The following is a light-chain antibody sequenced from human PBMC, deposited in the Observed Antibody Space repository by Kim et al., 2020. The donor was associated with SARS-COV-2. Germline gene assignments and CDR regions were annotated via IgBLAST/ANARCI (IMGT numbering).Light chain of an antibody. CDR3: QAWDSSFWV. CDR1: KLGDKY. V-gene: IGLV3-1*01. CDR2: QDS. J-gene: IGLJ3*02. Sequence: YELTQPPSVSVSPGQTASITCSGDKLGDKYACWYQQKPGQSPVLVIYQDSKRPSGIPERFSGSNSGNTATLTISGTQAMDEADYYCQAWDSSFWVFGGGTKLTVL.